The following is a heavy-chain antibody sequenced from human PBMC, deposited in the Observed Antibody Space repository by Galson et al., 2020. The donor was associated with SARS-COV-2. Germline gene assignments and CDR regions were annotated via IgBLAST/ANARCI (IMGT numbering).Heavy chain of an antibody. Sequence: ASVKVSCKASGYTFTGYYMHWVRQAPGQGLEWMGWINPNSGGTNYAQKLQGWVTMTRDTSISTAYMELSRLRSDDTAVYYCARESSSRDGDCYYYMGVWGKGTTGTVCS. D-gene: IGHD2-2*01. CDR1: GYTFTGYY. J-gene: IGHJ6*03. CDR2: INPNSGGT. V-gene: IGHV1-2*04. CDR3: ARESSSRDGDCYYYMGV.